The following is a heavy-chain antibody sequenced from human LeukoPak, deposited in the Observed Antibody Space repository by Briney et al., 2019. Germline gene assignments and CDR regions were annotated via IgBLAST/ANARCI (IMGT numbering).Heavy chain of an antibody. Sequence: PSETLSLTCTVSGGSISSSSDYWGWIRQPPGKELEWIGSIYYSGSTYYNPSLKSRVTMSVDTSKNQFSLKLSSVTAADTAVYYCTRQLTGCGWYIGFDYWGQGTLVTVSS. CDR1: GGSISSSSDY. CDR3: TRQLTGCGWYIGFDY. J-gene: IGHJ4*02. V-gene: IGHV4-39*01. CDR2: IYYSGST. D-gene: IGHD6-19*01.